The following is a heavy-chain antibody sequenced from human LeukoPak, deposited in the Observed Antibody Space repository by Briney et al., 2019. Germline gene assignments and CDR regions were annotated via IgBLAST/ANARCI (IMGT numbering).Heavy chain of an antibody. D-gene: IGHD3-16*01. CDR2: IHYSGST. Sequence: SETLSLTCTVSGVSISGYYWSWLRQPPGKGLEWIGYIHYSGSTNSNPSLQSRAAISLDASRNQFSLKLTSVTAADTAVCYCARLRDLYNVFDHWGQGTLVTISS. V-gene: IGHV4-59*08. CDR3: ARLRDLYNVFDH. CDR1: GVSISGYY. J-gene: IGHJ4*02.